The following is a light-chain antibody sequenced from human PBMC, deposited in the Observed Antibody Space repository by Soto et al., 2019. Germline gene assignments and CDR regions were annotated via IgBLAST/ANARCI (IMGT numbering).Light chain of an antibody. V-gene: IGKV3-15*01. CDR2: GAS. J-gene: IGKJ3*01. CDR1: QSVSSN. Sequence: EIVMTQSPATLSVSPGERATLSCRASQSVSSNLAWYQQKPGQAPRLLIYGASTRATGIPARFSCSGSGTEFTLTISSLQSEDFAVYYCQQYNNWPPGVTFGPGTKVDIK. CDR3: QQYNNWPPGVT.